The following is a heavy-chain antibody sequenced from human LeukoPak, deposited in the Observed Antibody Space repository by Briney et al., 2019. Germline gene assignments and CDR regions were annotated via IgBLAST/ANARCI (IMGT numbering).Heavy chain of an antibody. V-gene: IGHV4-34*01. J-gene: IGHJ4*02. CDR2: INHSGST. D-gene: IGHD3-10*01. CDR3: ARVRVTMVRGPTDY. Sequence: SETLSLTCAVYGGSFSGYYWSWIRQPPGKGLEGIGEINHSGSTNYNPSLKSRITISVDTSKNQFSLKLSSVTAADTAVYYCARVRVTMVRGPTDYWGQGTLVTVSS. CDR1: GGSFSGYY.